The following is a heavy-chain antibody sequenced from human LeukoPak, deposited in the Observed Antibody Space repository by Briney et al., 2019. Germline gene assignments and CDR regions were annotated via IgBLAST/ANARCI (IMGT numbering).Heavy chain of an antibody. Sequence: PSETLSLTCTVSGGSVSSGSYYWSWVRQPPGKGLEWIGYIYYSGSTNYNPSLKSRVTISVDTSKNQFSLKLSSVTAADTAVYYCARADILTGLFDYWGQGTTVTVSS. CDR3: ARADILTGLFDY. CDR1: GGSVSSGSYY. V-gene: IGHV4-61*01. J-gene: IGHJ4*03. CDR2: IYYSGST. D-gene: IGHD3-9*01.